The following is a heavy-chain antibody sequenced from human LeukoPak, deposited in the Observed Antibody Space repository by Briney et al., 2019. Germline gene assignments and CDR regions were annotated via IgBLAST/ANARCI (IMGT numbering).Heavy chain of an antibody. Sequence: QTLSLTCAISRDTVSRKRSAWNWIRQSPTRGREGLRSTYYRSKWYNDHSVSVKSRRKINPDTSKHQVSLQLNSLRPQCTALSYCERVNGWTEEPDTGFAYWGQGILVTVSS. J-gene: IGHJ4*02. CDR2: TYYRSKWYN. CDR3: ERVNGWTEEPDTGFAY. CDR1: RDTVSRKRSA. V-gene: IGHV6-1*01. D-gene: IGHD1-14*01.